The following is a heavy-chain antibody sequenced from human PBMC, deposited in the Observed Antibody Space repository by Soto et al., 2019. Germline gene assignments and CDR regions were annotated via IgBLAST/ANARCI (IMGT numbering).Heavy chain of an antibody. J-gene: IGHJ6*02. Sequence: QVQLVQSGAEVKKPGASVKVSCKASGYTFSRYGMHWVRQAPGQRLEWMGWINAGNGNTKYSQKFQGRVTITRDTSANTAYMELSSLRSEDTAVYYCARGGDLGYNYYYGMDVWGQGTTGTVSS. D-gene: IGHD6-25*01. CDR1: GYTFSRYG. CDR3: ARGGDLGYNYYYGMDV. CDR2: INAGNGNT. V-gene: IGHV1-3*01.